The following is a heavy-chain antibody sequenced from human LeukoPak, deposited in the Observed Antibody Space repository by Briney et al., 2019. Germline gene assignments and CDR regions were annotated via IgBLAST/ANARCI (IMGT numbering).Heavy chain of an antibody. CDR2: ISSSSSYI. V-gene: IGHV3-21*01. D-gene: IGHD6-19*01. Sequence: GGSLRLSCAASGFTFSSYSTNWVRQAPGKGLEWVSSISSSSSYIYYADSVKGRFTISRDNAKNSLYLQVNSLRAEDTAVYYCARRIAVAGTRYFQHWGQGTLVTVSS. CDR3: ARRIAVAGTRYFQH. CDR1: GFTFSSYS. J-gene: IGHJ1*01.